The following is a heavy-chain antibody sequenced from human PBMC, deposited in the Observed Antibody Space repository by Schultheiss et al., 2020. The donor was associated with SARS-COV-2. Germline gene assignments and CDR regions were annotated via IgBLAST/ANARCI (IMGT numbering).Heavy chain of an antibody. CDR1: GGSFSGYS. J-gene: IGHJ4*02. Sequence: SQTLSLTCAVYGGSFSGYSWNWIRQPPGKGLEWIGSIYYSGSTYYNPSLKSRVTISVDTSKNQFSLKLSSVTAADTAVYYCARHHGGSSTSCYQNDYWGQGTLVTVSS. D-gene: IGHD2-2*01. CDR3: ARHHGGSSTSCYQNDY. V-gene: IGHV4-34*01. CDR2: IYYSGST.